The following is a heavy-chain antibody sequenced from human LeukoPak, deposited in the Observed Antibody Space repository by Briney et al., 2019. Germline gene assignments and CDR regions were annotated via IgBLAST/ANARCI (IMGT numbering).Heavy chain of an antibody. CDR2: IIPIFGTA. CDR1: GGTFSSYA. J-gene: IGHJ4*02. Sequence: EASVKVSCKASGGTFSSYAISWVRQAPGQGLEWMGGIIPIFGTANYAQKFQGRVTITTDESTSTAYMERSSLRSEDTAVYDCARDLAIFGVVPLFSNWGQGTLVTVSS. CDR3: ARDLAIFGVVPLFSN. D-gene: IGHD3-3*01. V-gene: IGHV1-69*05.